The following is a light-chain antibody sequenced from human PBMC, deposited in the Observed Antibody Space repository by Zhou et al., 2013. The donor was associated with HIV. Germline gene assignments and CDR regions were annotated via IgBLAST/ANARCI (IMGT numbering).Light chain of an antibody. CDR2: AAS. J-gene: IGKJ4*01. Sequence: DIQMTQSPSSLSASVGERVTITCRASQGISNYLAWFQQKPGKVPTLLIYAASTLQSGVPSRFSGGGSETDFTLTISSLQPEDVATYYCQHYGSSPLLTFGGGTKVEIK. CDR3: QHYGSSPLLT. V-gene: IGKV1-27*01. CDR1: QGISNY.